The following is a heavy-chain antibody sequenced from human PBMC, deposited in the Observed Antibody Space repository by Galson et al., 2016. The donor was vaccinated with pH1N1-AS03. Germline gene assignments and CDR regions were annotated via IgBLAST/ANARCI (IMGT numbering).Heavy chain of an antibody. V-gene: IGHV3-9*01. Sequence: SLRLSCAASGFTFNDYAVHWVRQAPGEGLEWVSGISWNSEMIGYADSVRGRFNISRDNAKNSLYLEMSSLRREDTAIYFCTRAPPGGSSWIGGHFDHWGQGILVTVSS. CDR3: TRAPPGGSSWIGGHFDH. J-gene: IGHJ4*02. CDR2: ISWNSEMI. CDR1: GFTFNDYA. D-gene: IGHD6-13*01.